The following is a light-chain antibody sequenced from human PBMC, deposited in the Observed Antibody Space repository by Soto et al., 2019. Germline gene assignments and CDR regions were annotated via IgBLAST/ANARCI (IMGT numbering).Light chain of an antibody. V-gene: IGLV2-23*01. CDR3: CSYAGRGDA. Sequence: QSVLTQPASVSGSPGQSITISCTGTSSDVGSYNLVSWYQQHPGKAPKLMIYEGSKRPSGVSNRFSGSKSGNTASLTISGLQAEDEADYYCCSYAGRGDAFGTGTKVTVL. CDR2: EGS. CDR1: SSDVGSYNL. J-gene: IGLJ1*01.